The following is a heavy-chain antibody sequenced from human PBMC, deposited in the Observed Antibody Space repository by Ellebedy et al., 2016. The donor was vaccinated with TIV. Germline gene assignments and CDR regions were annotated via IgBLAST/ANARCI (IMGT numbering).Heavy chain of an antibody. D-gene: IGHD3-22*01. J-gene: IGHJ4*02. Sequence: MPSETLSLTCTLSGGPISRGPYSWSWIRQHPGKGLDWLWYIHYTGSTYYNPSLRSQVIISVDKSKNQFSLKLNSVTAADTAVYYCARVGLGYYDTANFDYWGQGTLVTVSS. CDR1: GGPISRGPYS. CDR3: ARVGLGYYDTANFDY. CDR2: IHYTGST. V-gene: IGHV4-31*01.